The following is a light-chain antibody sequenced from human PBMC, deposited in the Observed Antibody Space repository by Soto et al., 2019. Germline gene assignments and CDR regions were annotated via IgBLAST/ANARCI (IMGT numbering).Light chain of an antibody. J-gene: IGLJ2*01. CDR2: EVS. CDR1: SSEVGGYKY. Sequence: QSALTQPASVSGSPGQSITISCTGSSSEVGGYKYVSWYQQYPGKAPKLMIYEVSNRPSGVSNRFSGSKSGNTASLTISGLQAEDEADYYCSSYTSSRTAVFGGGTKLTVL. V-gene: IGLV2-14*01. CDR3: SSYTSSRTAV.